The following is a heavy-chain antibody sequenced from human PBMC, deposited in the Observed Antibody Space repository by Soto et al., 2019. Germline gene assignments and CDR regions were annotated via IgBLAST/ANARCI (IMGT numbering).Heavy chain of an antibody. J-gene: IGHJ4*02. CDR2: ISSGSHYI. CDR3: ARDQSQGQMLLPYFDY. CDR1: GFNFPGYS. V-gene: IGHV3-21*04. D-gene: IGHD3-10*02. Sequence: GGSLRLSCAASGFNFPGYSMNWVRQAPGKGLEWVASISSGSHYIYYADSVRGRFTISRDNAGDSLYLQMNSLRAGDTAVYFCARDQSQGQMLLPYFDYWGQGTLVTVSS.